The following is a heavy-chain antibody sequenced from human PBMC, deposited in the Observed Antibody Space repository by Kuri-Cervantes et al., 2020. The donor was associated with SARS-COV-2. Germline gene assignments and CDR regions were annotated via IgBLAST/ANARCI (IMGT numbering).Heavy chain of an antibody. D-gene: IGHD5-24*01. CDR2: ISSSSTI. CDR1: GFTFSDYY. CDR3: KAEMATIGSGGMDV. Sequence: GESLKISCAASGFTFSDYYMNWVRQAPGKGLEWVSSISSSSTIYYADSVKGRFTISRDNSKNTLYLQMNSLRAEDTAVYYCKAEMATIGSGGMDVWGQGTTVTVSS. V-gene: IGHV3-69-1*01. J-gene: IGHJ6*02.